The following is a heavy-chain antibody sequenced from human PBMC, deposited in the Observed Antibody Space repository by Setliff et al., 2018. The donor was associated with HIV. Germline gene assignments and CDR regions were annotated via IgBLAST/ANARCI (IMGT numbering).Heavy chain of an antibody. CDR3: ARGWGLWFGQLSILPLDP. Sequence: VASVKVSCKASGYTFLNYDINWLRQAPGQGLEWMGRLTPHSGDTISADRFQGRLVMTTNTSTTTAVMELSSLRSDDTALYFCARGWGLWFGQLSILPLDPWGQGTLVTVSS. D-gene: IGHD3-10*01. CDR1: GYTFLNYD. J-gene: IGHJ5*02. CDR2: LTPHSGDT. V-gene: IGHV1-8*01.